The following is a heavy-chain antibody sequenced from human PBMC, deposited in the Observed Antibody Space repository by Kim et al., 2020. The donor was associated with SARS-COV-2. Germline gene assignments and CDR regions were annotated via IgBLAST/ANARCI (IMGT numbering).Heavy chain of an antibody. CDR1: GYSISSGYY. D-gene: IGHD3-22*01. Sequence: SETLSLTCTVSGYSISSGYYWGWIRQPPGKGLEWIGSIYHSGSTYYNQSLKSRVTISVDTSKNQFSLKLSSVTAADTAVYYCAREGMIVVADPFDYWGQG. J-gene: IGHJ4*02. CDR3: AREGMIVVADPFDY. V-gene: IGHV4-38-2*02. CDR2: IYHSGST.